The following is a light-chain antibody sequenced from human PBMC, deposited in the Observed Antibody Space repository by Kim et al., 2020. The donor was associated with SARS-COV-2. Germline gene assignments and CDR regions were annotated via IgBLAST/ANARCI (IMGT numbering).Light chain of an antibody. CDR2: QDT. V-gene: IGLV3-1*01. Sequence: VSPGQTASITCSGDKLGDKYACWYQQKTGQSPVLVIYQDTKRPAGIPERFSGSNSGNTATLTISGTQAVDEADYYCQAWDSRTAGVFGGGTQLTVL. CDR1: KLGDKY. J-gene: IGLJ3*02. CDR3: QAWDSRTAGV.